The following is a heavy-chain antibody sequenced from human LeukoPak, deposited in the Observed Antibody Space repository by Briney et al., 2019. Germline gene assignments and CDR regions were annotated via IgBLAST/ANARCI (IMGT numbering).Heavy chain of an antibody. V-gene: IGHV3-20*04. J-gene: IGHJ4*02. CDR2: ISWNGGST. CDR3: ARNRGGVTRYYFDY. Sequence: GGSLRLSCAASGFTFDDYGMSWVRQTPGKGLEWVSGISWNGGSTGYADSVKRRFTISKDNADNSLYLQMNSLRAENTAFYYCARNRGGVTRYYFDYWGQGTLVTVSS. D-gene: IGHD4-23*01. CDR1: GFTFDDYG.